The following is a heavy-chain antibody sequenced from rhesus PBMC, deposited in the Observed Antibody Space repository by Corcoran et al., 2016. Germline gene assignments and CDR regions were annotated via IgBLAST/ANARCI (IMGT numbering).Heavy chain of an antibody. CDR2: IYGNSART. CDR1: GGSISGYYY. Sequence: QVQLQQWGEGLVKPSETLSLTCAVYGGSISGYYYWSWIRQPPGKGLEWIGSIYGNSARTNYNPSLKNRITISKDTSKNQFSLKLSSVTAADTAVYYCAREGIAAAGTGYYGLDSWGQGVIVTVSS. D-gene: IGHD6-25*01. V-gene: IGHV4-73*01. J-gene: IGHJ6*01. CDR3: AREGIAAAGTGYYGLDS.